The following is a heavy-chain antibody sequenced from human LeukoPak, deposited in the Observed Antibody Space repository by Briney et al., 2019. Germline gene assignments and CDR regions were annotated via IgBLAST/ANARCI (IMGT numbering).Heavy chain of an antibody. J-gene: IGHJ6*02. CDR1: GGSISNYY. Sequence: PSETLSLICNVSGGSISNYYWTWIRQPPGKGLEWIGYIYYSGSTNYNPSLKSRVTISLDTSKNQFSLKLSSVTAADTAVYYCTRSLGVVIHGGMDVWGQGTTVTVS. D-gene: IGHD3-3*01. V-gene: IGHV4-59*01. CDR2: IYYSGST. CDR3: TRSLGVVIHGGMDV.